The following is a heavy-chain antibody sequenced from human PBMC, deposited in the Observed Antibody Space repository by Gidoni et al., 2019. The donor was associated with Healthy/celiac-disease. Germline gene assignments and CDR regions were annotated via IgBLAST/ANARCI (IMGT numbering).Heavy chain of an antibody. CDR2: ISSSSSYT. D-gene: IGHD6-25*01. CDR3: ARAGYSSAWFDP. V-gene: IGHV3-11*06. CDR1: GFTFSDYY. Sequence: QVQLVESGGGLVTPGGSLRLSCAASGFTFSDYYMSWIRQAPGKGLEWVSYISSSSSYTNYADSVKGRFTISRDNAKNSLYLQMNSLRAEDTAVYYCARAGYSSAWFDPWGQGTLVTVSS. J-gene: IGHJ5*02.